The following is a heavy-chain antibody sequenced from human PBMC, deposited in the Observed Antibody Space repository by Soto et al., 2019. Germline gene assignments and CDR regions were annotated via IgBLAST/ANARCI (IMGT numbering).Heavy chain of an antibody. D-gene: IGHD3-16*02. V-gene: IGHV1-8*01. CDR1: GYTFTSYD. Sequence: ASVKVSCKASGYTFTSYDINWVRQATGQGLEWMGWMNPNSGNTGYAQKFQGRVTMTRNTSISTAYMELSSLRSEDTAVYYCARDSDMITFGGVINGAFDIWGQGTMVTVSS. CDR3: ARDSDMITFGGVINGAFDI. CDR2: MNPNSGNT. J-gene: IGHJ3*02.